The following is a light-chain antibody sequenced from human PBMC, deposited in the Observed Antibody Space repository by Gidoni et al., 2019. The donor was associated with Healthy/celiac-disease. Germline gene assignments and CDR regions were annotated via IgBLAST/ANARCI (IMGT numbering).Light chain of an antibody. CDR1: QSVSSSY. J-gene: IGKJ2*01. Sequence: EIVLTPSPGTLSLSPGERATLHCRASQSVSSSYLAWYQQKPGQAPRLLIYGASSRATGIPDRFSGSGSGTDFTLTISRLEPEDFAVYYCQQYGSSPLYTFGQGTKLEIK. V-gene: IGKV3-20*01. CDR3: QQYGSSPLYT. CDR2: GAS.